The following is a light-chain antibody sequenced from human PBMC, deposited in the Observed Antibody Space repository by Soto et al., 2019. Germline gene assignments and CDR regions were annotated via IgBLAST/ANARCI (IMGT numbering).Light chain of an antibody. V-gene: IGLV2-23*01. Sequence: QSALTQPASVSGSPGQSITISCTGTSSDIGSYNLVSWYQQHPGKAPKLMIYEDNKRPSGVSYRFSGSKSGYTASLTISGLQAEDEADYFCCSYAGSSTPYVFGAGTKVTVL. CDR3: CSYAGSSTPYV. CDR2: EDN. J-gene: IGLJ1*01. CDR1: SSDIGSYNL.